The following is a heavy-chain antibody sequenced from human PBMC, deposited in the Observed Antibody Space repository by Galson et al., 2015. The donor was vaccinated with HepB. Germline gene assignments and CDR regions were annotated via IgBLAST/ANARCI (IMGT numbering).Heavy chain of an antibody. J-gene: IGHJ6*02. V-gene: IGHV3-48*04. Sequence: SLRLSCAASGFTFSSYSMNWVRQAPGKGLEWVSYIDVSSNIIYYGDSVKGRFTISRDNAENSLYLQMISLRAEDTAVYYCARDRGGSGIHLSYYYGMDVWGQGTTVTVSS. CDR3: ARDRGGSGIHLSYYYGMDV. CDR2: IDVSSNII. CDR1: GFTFSSYS. D-gene: IGHD3-10*01.